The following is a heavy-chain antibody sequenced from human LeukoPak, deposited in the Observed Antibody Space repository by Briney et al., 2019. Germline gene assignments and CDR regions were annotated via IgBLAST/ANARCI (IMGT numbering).Heavy chain of an antibody. J-gene: IGHJ5*02. CDR3: ARGQVPAARGYNWFDP. Sequence: PSETLSLTCAVYGWSFNDYYWNWVRQPPGKELAWIGEINARGDTNYNPSLKSRVTISVDSSKNQFSLTLTSMIAADTAIYYCARGQVPAARGYNWFDPWGQGTLVTVSS. CDR1: GWSFNDYY. V-gene: IGHV4-34*01. CDR2: INARGDT. D-gene: IGHD2-2*01.